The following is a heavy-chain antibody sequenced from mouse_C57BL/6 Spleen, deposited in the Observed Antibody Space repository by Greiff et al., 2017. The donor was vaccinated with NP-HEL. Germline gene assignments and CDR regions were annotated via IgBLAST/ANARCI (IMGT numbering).Heavy chain of an antibody. CDR3: ARERWLRYFDV. Sequence: QVQLKESGAELARPGASVKMSCKASGYTFTSYTMHWVKQRPGQGLEWIGYINPSSGYTKYNQKFKDKATLTADKASSTAYMQLSSLTSEDSAVYYCARERWLRYFDVWGPGTTVTVSS. V-gene: IGHV1-4*01. CDR1: GYTFTSYT. D-gene: IGHD2-3*01. CDR2: INPSSGYT. J-gene: IGHJ1*01.